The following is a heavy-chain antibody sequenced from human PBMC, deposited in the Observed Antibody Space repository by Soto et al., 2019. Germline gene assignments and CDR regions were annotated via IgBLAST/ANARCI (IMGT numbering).Heavy chain of an antibody. J-gene: IGHJ5*02. Sequence: QVQLQESGPGLVQPSGTLSLTCAVSGDSINNSHWWSWVRQTPGKGLEWIGETYHSGTTNYNPSLKTRATISIDKSKNQFSLKMNSVTAAETAVYYCAREVNSSPARGPNWFDPWGQGTLVTVSS. V-gene: IGHV4-4*02. CDR1: GDSINNSHW. CDR3: AREVNSSPARGPNWFDP. D-gene: IGHD6-13*01. CDR2: TYHSGTT.